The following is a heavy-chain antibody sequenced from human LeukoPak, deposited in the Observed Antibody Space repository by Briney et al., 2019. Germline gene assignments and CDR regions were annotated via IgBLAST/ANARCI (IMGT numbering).Heavy chain of an antibody. Sequence: SETLSLTCTVSGGSISSSSYYWGWIRQPQGRGLKWMGGIYYSGSTYYNPSLKSRVTISVDTSKNQFSLKLSSVTAADTAVYYCARDSAHYYGSGSYIDYWGQGTLVTVSS. CDR1: GGSISSSSYY. CDR2: IYYSGST. CDR3: ARDSAHYYGSGSYIDY. D-gene: IGHD3-10*01. J-gene: IGHJ4*02. V-gene: IGHV4-39*07.